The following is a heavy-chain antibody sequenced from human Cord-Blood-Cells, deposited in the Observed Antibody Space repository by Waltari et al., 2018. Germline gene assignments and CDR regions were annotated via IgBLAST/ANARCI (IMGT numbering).Heavy chain of an antibody. Sequence: QVQLVQSGAEVKKPGASVKVSCKASGYTFTSYDINWVRQANGQGLEWKGWMNPNIGNTGYAQKFQGRVTITRNTSISTAYMELSSLRSEDTAVYYCARVSGDRTGLDAFDIWGQGTMVTVSS. V-gene: IGHV1-8*03. D-gene: IGHD1-1*01. CDR1: GYTFTSYD. CDR2: MNPNIGNT. CDR3: ARVSGDRTGLDAFDI. J-gene: IGHJ3*02.